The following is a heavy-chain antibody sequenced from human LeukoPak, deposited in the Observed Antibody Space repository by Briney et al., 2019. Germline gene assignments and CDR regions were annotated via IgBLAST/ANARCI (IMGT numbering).Heavy chain of an antibody. CDR1: GFTFSSYE. CDR2: ISSAGSTI. Sequence: GSLRLSCAASGFTFSSYEMNWVRQAPGKGLEWVSYISSAGSTIYYADSVKGRFTISRDNAKNSLYLQMNSLRAEDTAVYYCARVRITMVRGVIISIYFDYWGQGTLVTVSS. D-gene: IGHD3-10*01. CDR3: ARVRITMVRGVIISIYFDY. V-gene: IGHV3-48*03. J-gene: IGHJ4*02.